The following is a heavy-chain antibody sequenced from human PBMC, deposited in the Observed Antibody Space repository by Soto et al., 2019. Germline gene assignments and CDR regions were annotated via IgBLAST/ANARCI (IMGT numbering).Heavy chain of an antibody. Sequence: VLLVESGGGVVQPGRSLRLSCAASEFTFSTYPLHWVRQAPGKGLEWVAVISYDETNKYYADSVKGRFTISRDNSKNTLYLQMNSLRADVTAVYYCARGASDFWGGYPEIHYFDYWGQGTLVTVSS. D-gene: IGHD3-3*01. V-gene: IGHV3-30-3*01. CDR2: ISYDETNK. CDR1: EFTFSTYP. CDR3: ARGASDFWGGYPEIHYFDY. J-gene: IGHJ4*02.